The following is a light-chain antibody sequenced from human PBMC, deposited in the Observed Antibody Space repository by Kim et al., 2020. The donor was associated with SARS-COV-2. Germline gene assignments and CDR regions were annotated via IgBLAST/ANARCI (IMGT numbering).Light chain of an antibody. V-gene: IGKV3-20*01. J-gene: IGKJ2*01. CDR1: QSVSSSY. Sequence: PGERATLSCRASQSVSSSYLAWYQQKPGQAPRLLIYGASSRATGIPDRFSGSGSGTDFTLTISRLEPEDFAVYYCQQYGSSPYTFGQGTKLEI. CDR3: QQYGSSPYT. CDR2: GAS.